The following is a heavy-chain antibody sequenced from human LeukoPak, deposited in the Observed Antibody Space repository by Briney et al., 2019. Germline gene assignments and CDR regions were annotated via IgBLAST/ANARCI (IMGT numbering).Heavy chain of an antibody. Sequence: GGSLRLSCAASGFTFDDYAMHWVRQAPGKGLEWVSGISWNSGSIGYADSVKGRFTISRDNAKNSLYLQMNSLRAEDTALYYCAKDYYYDSSGGFDYWGQGTLATVSS. CDR2: ISWNSGSI. J-gene: IGHJ4*02. V-gene: IGHV3-9*01. CDR1: GFTFDDYA. D-gene: IGHD3-22*01. CDR3: AKDYYYDSSGGFDY.